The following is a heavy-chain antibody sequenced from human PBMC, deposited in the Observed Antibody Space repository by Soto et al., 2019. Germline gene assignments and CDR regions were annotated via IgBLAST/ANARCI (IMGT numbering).Heavy chain of an antibody. CDR1: GFTVSSNY. CDR2: SYSGGST. V-gene: IGHV3-66*01. CDR3: ARDRCSSTSCTYYYYGMDV. D-gene: IGHD2-2*01. J-gene: IGHJ6*01. Sequence: EVQLVESGGGLVQPGGSLRLSCAASGFTVSSNYMSWVRQAPGKGLEWVSVSYSGGSTYYADSVKGRFTISRDNSKNTLYLQMNSLRAADTAVYYYARDRCSSTSCTYYYYGMDVW.